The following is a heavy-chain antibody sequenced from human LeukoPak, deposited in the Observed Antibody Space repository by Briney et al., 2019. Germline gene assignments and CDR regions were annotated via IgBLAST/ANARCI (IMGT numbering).Heavy chain of an antibody. Sequence: SETLSLTCTVSGGSISSYYWSWIRQPPGKGLEWSGYIYYSGSTNYNPSLKSRVTISVDTSKNQFARKLSSVTAADTAVYYCASGGALFDAFDIWGQGTMVTVSS. J-gene: IGHJ3*02. V-gene: IGHV4-59*08. CDR3: ASGGALFDAFDI. CDR1: GGSISSYY. CDR2: IYYSGST.